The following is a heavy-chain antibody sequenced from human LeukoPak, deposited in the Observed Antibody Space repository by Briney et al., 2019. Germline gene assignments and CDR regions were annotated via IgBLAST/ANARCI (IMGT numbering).Heavy chain of an antibody. CDR1: GFPFSSYW. V-gene: IGHV3-7*04. CDR3: TRVGYIDEGIDY. CDR2: IKQEGSKK. J-gene: IGHJ4*02. D-gene: IGHD5-24*01. Sequence: GGSLRLSCVASGFPFSSYWMTWVRQAPGKGLEWVANIKQEGSKKSYVDSVKGRFTISRDNAKNSLYLQMNSLRAEDTAIYYCTRVGYIDEGIDYWGQGTLVTVSS.